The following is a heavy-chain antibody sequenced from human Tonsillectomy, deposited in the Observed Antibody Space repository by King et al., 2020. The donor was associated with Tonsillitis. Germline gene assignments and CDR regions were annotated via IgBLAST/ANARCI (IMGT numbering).Heavy chain of an antibody. J-gene: IGHJ3*02. V-gene: IGHV3-48*01. CDR3: AREGGLEFGGIIVVDAFDI. CDR2: MSSSGSTT. CDR1: GFTLTTYT. D-gene: IGHD3-16*02. Sequence: VQLVESGGGWVQPGGSLRLSCEASGFTLTTYTMNWIRQTPGKGLEWISYMSSSGSTTYYADSVKGRFTLSRDTAKNSVYLHMNSLRGEEPALYYCAREGGLEFGGIIVVDAFDIWGQGTRVSVSP.